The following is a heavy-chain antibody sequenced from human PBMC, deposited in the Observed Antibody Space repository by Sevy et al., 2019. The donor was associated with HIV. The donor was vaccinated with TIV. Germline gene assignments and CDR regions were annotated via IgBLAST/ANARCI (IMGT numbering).Heavy chain of an antibody. CDR3: AKDSILVACDFDY. Sequence: GGSLRLSCAASGFTFSSYAMSWVRQAPGKGLEWVSSFTGSGTNTFYADSVKGRFTISRDNSKNTLYLQMNSLRAEDTAVYNCAKDSILVACDFDYWGQGTMVTVSS. J-gene: IGHJ4*02. CDR2: FTGSGTNT. CDR1: GFTFSSYA. V-gene: IGHV3-23*01. D-gene: IGHD6-19*01.